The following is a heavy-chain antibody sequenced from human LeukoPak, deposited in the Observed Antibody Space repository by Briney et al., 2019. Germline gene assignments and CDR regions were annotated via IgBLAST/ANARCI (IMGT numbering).Heavy chain of an antibody. J-gene: IGHJ3*02. Sequence: GASVKVSCKASGYTFTSYGISWVRQAPGQGLEWMGWISGYNGNTKYVEKLQGRVTMTTDTSTSTGYMELRSLRSDDTAVYYCAREWLQPRGSDAFDIWGQGTMVTVSS. CDR2: ISGYNGNT. CDR3: AREWLQPRGSDAFDI. D-gene: IGHD5-24*01. V-gene: IGHV1-18*01. CDR1: GYTFTSYG.